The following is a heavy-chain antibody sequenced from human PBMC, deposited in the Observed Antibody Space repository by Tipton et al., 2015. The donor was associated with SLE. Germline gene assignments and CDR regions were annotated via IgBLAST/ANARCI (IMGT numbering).Heavy chain of an antibody. CDR3: ASGVTAAGTGRTDWFDP. CDR2: INHSGST. D-gene: IGHD6-13*01. V-gene: IGHV4-34*01. CDR1: GGSFSGYY. Sequence: GLVKPSETLSLTCAVYGGSFSGYYWSWIRQPPGKGLEWIGEINHSGSTNYNPSLKSRVTISVDTSKNQFSLKLSSVTAADTAVYYCASGVTAAGTGRTDWFDPWGQGTLVTVSS. J-gene: IGHJ5*02.